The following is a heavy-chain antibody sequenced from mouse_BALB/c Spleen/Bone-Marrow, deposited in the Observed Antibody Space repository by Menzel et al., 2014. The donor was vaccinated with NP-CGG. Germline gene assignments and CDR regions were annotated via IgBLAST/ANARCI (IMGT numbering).Heavy chain of an antibody. CDR3: ARGGARATGWFAY. V-gene: IGHV3-2*02. CDR2: ISYSVST. J-gene: IGHJ3*01. Sequence: EVQGVESGPGLVKPSQSLSLPCTVTGYSITSDYAWNWIRQFPGNKLEWMGYISYSVSTSYNPSLKSRISITRDTSKNQFFLQLNSVTTEDTATYYCARGGARATGWFAYWGKGLWSLSLQ. D-gene: IGHD3-1*01. CDR1: GYSITSDYA.